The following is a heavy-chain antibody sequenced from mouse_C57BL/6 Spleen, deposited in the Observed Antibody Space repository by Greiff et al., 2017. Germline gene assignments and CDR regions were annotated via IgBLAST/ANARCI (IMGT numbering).Heavy chain of an antibody. CDR3: AGGIYYFDY. Sequence: VQLKASGPELVKPGASVTMSCKASGYTFTDYNMHWVKQSHGKSLEWIGYINPNNGGTSYNQKFKGKATLTVNTSSSTAYMGLRSLTSEDSAVYYCAGGIYYFDYWGQGTTLTVSS. CDR1: GYTFTDYN. J-gene: IGHJ2*01. V-gene: IGHV1-22*01. CDR2: INPNNGGT.